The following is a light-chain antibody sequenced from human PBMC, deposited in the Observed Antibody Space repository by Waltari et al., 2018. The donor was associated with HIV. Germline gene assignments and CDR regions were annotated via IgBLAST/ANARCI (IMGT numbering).Light chain of an antibody. CDR1: KSLSTS. J-gene: IGKJ1*01. Sequence: DIQMTQSPSTLSASVGDRVTITCRAGKSLSTSLAWYQQKPGKAPKLLVYGASNLEGGVPSRFSGSGSGTEFTLTINILQPDDFATYYCQQYNTYSRTFGQGTKVELK. V-gene: IGKV1-5*03. CDR3: QQYNTYSRT. CDR2: GAS.